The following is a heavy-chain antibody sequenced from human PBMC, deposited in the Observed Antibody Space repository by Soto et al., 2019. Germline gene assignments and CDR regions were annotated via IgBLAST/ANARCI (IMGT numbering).Heavy chain of an antibody. CDR1: GGTFSSYT. CDR2: IIPILGIA. CDR3: ARAGGGYDHAFDI. Sequence: SVKVSCKASGGTFSSYTISWVRQAPGQGLEWMGRIIPILGIANYAQKFQGRVTITADKSTSTAYMELSSLRSEDTAVYYCARAGGGYDHAFDIWGQGTMVTVSS. D-gene: IGHD5-12*01. J-gene: IGHJ3*02. V-gene: IGHV1-69*02.